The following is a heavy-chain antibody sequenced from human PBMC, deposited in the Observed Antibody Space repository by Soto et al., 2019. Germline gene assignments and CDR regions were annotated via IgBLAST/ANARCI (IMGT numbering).Heavy chain of an antibody. V-gene: IGHV1-69*13. J-gene: IGHJ5*02. CDR3: ARGYNWNYRLRGNWFDP. D-gene: IGHD1-7*01. CDR2: IIPIFGTA. Sequence: SVKVSCKASGGTFSSYAISWVRQAPGQGLEWMGGIIPIFGTANYAQKFQGRVTITADESTSTAYMELSSLRSEDTAVYYCARGYNWNYRLRGNWFDPWGQGTLVTVSS. CDR1: GGTFSSYA.